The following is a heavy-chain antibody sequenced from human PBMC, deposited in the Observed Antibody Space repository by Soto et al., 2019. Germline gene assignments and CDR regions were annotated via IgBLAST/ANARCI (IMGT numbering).Heavy chain of an antibody. Sequence: ASVKVSCKAPGYTFTGYYMHWVRQAPGQGLEWMGWINPNSGGTNYAQKFQGRVTMTRDTSISTAYMELSRLRSDDTAVYYCARGGSSFTIFGVVQYGMDVWGQGTTVTVSS. J-gene: IGHJ6*02. CDR2: INPNSGGT. V-gene: IGHV1-2*02. D-gene: IGHD3-3*01. CDR1: GYTFTGYY. CDR3: ARGGSSFTIFGVVQYGMDV.